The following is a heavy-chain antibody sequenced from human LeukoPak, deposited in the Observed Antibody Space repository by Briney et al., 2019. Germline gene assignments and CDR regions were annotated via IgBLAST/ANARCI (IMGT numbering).Heavy chain of an antibody. J-gene: IGHJ6*03. D-gene: IGHD2-2*01. CDR1: GYTFTGYY. V-gene: IGHV1-2*02. CDR3: ARVTYCSSTSCPLYYYYYYMDV. Sequence: GASVKVSCKASGYTFTGYYMRWVRQAPGQGLEWMGWINPNSGDTNYAQKFQGRVTMTRDTSISTAYMELSRLRSDDTAVYYCARVTYCSSTSCPLYYYYYYMDVWGKGTTVTVSS. CDR2: INPNSGDT.